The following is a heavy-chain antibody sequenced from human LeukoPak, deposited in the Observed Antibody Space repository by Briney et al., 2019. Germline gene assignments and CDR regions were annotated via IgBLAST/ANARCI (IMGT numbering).Heavy chain of an antibody. CDR1: GGSISSYY. D-gene: IGHD6-6*01. CDR3: ARISSSSHFDY. Sequence: SETLSLTCTVSGGSISSYYWSWIRQPPGKGLEWIGYIYYGGSTNYNPSLKSRVTISVDTSKNQFSLKLSSVTAADTAVYYCARISSSSHFDYWGQGTLVTVSS. V-gene: IGHV4-59*01. J-gene: IGHJ4*02. CDR2: IYYGGST.